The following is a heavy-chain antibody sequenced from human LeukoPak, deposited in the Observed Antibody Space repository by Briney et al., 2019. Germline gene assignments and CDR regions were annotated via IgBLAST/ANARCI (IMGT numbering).Heavy chain of an antibody. CDR1: GFTFSSYG. D-gene: IGHD5-12*01. J-gene: IGHJ4*02. Sequence: PGGSLRLSCAASGFTFSSYGMSWVRQAPGKGLEWVSAISGSGGSTYYADSVEGRFTISRDNSKNTLYLQMNSLRAEDTAVYYCAKDRGYSGYDYFDYWGQGTLVTVSS. CDR2: ISGSGGST. V-gene: IGHV3-23*01. CDR3: AKDRGYSGYDYFDY.